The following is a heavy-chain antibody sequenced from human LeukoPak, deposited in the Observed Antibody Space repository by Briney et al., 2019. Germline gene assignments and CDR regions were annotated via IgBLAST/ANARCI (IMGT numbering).Heavy chain of an antibody. V-gene: IGHV4-4*07. D-gene: IGHD6-19*01. CDR2: IYFSGST. CDR1: GGSISSYY. J-gene: IGHJ4*02. CDR3: ARSGCSSGPDY. Sequence: SETLSLTCTVSGGSISSYYWSWIRQPAGRGLEWIGRIYFSGSTNYNPSLKSRVTMSVDTSKNQFSLKLSSVTAADTAVYYCARSGCSSGPDYWGQGTLVTVSS.